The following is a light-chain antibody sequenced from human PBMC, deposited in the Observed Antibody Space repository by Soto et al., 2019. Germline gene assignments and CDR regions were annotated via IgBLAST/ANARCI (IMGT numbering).Light chain of an antibody. CDR2: LEGSGSY. V-gene: IGLV4-60*02. Sequence: QPELTQSSSASASLGSSVKLTCTLSSGHSSYIIAWHQQQPGKAPRYLMKLEGSGSYNKGSGVPDRFSGSSSGADRYLTIANLQFEDEADYYCETWDSNTHVFGTGTKLTVL. CDR1: SGHSSYI. J-gene: IGLJ1*01. CDR3: ETWDSNTHV.